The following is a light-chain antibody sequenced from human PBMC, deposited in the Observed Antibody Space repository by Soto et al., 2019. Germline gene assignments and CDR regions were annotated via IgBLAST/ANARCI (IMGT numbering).Light chain of an antibody. V-gene: IGKV1-5*03. J-gene: IGKJ1*01. CDR2: KAS. CDR1: QSFSNW. Sequence: DIQMTQSPSTLSASVGDTVTITCRASQSFSNWLAWYQQKPGKAPKFLIYKASTLESGVASRFSGSGSGTKVTLTTSSLQPDDFATDYFQQYNSYSWTFGQGTKVEIK. CDR3: QQYNSYSWT.